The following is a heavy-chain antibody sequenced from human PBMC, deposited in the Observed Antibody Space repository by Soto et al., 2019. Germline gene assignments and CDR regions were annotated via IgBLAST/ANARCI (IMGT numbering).Heavy chain of an antibody. D-gene: IGHD6-19*01. V-gene: IGHV3-64*01. CDR3: ARRSIAVAGAEYFQH. J-gene: IGHJ1*01. CDR2: ISSNGGST. CDR1: GFTFSSYA. Sequence: EVPLVESGGGLVQPGGSLRLSCVASGFTFSSYAMHWVRQAPGKGLEYVSAISSNGGSTYYANSVKGRFTISRDNSKNTLYLQMGSLRAEDMAVYYCARRSIAVAGAEYFQHWGQGTLVTVSS.